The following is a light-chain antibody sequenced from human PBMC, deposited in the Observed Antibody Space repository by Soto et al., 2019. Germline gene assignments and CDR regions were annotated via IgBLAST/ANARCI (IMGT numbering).Light chain of an antibody. CDR1: SSDVGAYDY. CDR3: SSHTTSDTRV. V-gene: IGLV2-14*03. J-gene: IGLJ1*01. Sequence: QSVLTQPASVPGSPGQSIAISCTGSSSDVGAYDYVSWYQQHPDKAPRLIMYEVSYRPSGVSNRFSGSKSVNTATLTISGLQAEDEGDYYCSSHTTSDTRVFGTGTKVTVL. CDR2: EVS.